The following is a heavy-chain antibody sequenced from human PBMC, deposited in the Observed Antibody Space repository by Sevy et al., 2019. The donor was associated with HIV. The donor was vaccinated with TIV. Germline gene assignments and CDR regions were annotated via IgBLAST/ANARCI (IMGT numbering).Heavy chain of an antibody. J-gene: IGHJ3*02. CDR3: TRDVRALDI. V-gene: IGHV3-7*01. CDR1: GFTFSDFW. CDR2: IKLDGTEK. Sequence: GGSLRLSCAVSGFTFSDFWMSWVRRAPGKGLEWVGNIKLDGTEKYYADSVNGRFTISRDNAKNSLYLQMNSLRAEDTAVYYCTRDVRALDIWGQRTMVTVSS.